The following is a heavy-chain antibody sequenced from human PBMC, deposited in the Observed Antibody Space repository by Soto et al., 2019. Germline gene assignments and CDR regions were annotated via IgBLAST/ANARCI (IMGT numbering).Heavy chain of an antibody. CDR1: GGTFSSYA. Sequence: SLTVSCQASGGTFSSYAISWVRQAPGQGLEWMGGIIPIFGTANYAQKFQGRVTITADESTSTAYMELSSLRSEDTAVYYCARDRYFDYWGQGTLVTVSS. J-gene: IGHJ4*02. V-gene: IGHV1-69*13. CDR3: ARDRYFDY. CDR2: IIPIFGTA.